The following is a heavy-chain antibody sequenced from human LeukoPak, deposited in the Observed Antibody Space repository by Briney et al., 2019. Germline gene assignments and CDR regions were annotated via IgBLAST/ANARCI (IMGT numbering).Heavy chain of an antibody. J-gene: IGHJ4*02. D-gene: IGHD1-26*01. CDR1: GFTFSSYW. CDR2: IKQDGSEI. Sequence: PGGSLRLSCAASGFTFSSYWMSWVRQAPGRGPEWVANIKQDGSEIYYVDSVKGRFTISRDNAKISLYLQMNSLRAEDTAVYYCARDKTVGATILDYWGQGTLVTVSS. V-gene: IGHV3-7*05. CDR3: ARDKTVGATILDY.